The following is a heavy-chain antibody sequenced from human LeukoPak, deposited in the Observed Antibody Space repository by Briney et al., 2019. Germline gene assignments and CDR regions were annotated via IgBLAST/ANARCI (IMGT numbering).Heavy chain of an antibody. J-gene: IGHJ5*02. CDR1: GGSITIYY. Sequence: SETLSLTCTVSGGSITIYYWSRIRQPAGKGLEWIGRIYTSGSTNYNPSLKSRVTMSVDTSKNQFSLKLSSVTAADTAVYYCARDGTSMWIQLWNNWIDPWGQGTLVTVSS. D-gene: IGHD5-18*01. CDR3: ARDGTSMWIQLWNNWIDP. CDR2: IYTSGST. V-gene: IGHV4-4*07.